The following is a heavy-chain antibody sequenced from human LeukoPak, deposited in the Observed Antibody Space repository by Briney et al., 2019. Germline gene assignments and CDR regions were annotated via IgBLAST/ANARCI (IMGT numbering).Heavy chain of an antibody. CDR2: ISAYNGNT. V-gene: IGHV1-18*01. D-gene: IGHD6-6*01. J-gene: IGHJ4*02. CDR1: GYTFTSYG. Sequence: ASVKVSCKASGYTFTSYGIIWVRQAPGQGLEWMGWISAYNGNTNYAQKLQGRVTMTTDTSTSTAYMELRSLRSDDTAVYYCARAGQYSSSSLVYFDYWGQGTLVTVSS. CDR3: ARAGQYSSSSLVYFDY.